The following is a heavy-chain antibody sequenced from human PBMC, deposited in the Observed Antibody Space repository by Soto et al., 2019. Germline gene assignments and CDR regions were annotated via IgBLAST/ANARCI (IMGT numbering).Heavy chain of an antibody. Sequence: QVQLVQSGAEVKKPGSSVKVSCKASGGTFSSYAISWVRQAPGQGLEWMGGIIPIFGTANYAQKFQGRVTITADESTSTGYMELSSLRSEDTAVYYCARVGGTIFGVVYNWFDPWGQGTLVTVSS. CDR1: GGTFSSYA. CDR3: ARVGGTIFGVVYNWFDP. D-gene: IGHD3-3*01. V-gene: IGHV1-69*01. CDR2: IIPIFGTA. J-gene: IGHJ5*02.